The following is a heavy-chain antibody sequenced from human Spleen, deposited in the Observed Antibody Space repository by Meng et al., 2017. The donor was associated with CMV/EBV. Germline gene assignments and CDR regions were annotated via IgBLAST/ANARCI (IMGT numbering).Heavy chain of an antibody. J-gene: IGHJ6*02. Sequence: GGSLRLSCVASLSTFNAYAMFWVRQAPGKGLEWVALMSNDGSNQYYADSVKGRFTISRDNSKNTLYLQMNSLRAEDTAVYYCAKDSDFWSGYYPYYYYGMDVWGQGTTVTVSS. CDR2: MSNDGSNQ. CDR1: LSTFNAYA. V-gene: IGHV3-30-3*01. CDR3: AKDSDFWSGYYPYYYYGMDV. D-gene: IGHD3-3*01.